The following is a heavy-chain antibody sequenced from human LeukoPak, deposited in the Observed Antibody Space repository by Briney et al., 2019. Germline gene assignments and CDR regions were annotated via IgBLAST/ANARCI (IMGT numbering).Heavy chain of an antibody. D-gene: IGHD3-10*01. Sequence: PGGSLRLSCAASQFTFSSYNMNWVRQAPGKGLEWVSSISATGRYIYYADSVKGRFTISRDNAKNSLYLQMNSLRAEDTAVYYCARKGDGYYYGSGSPHGMDVWGQGTTVTVSS. J-gene: IGHJ6*02. V-gene: IGHV3-21*01. CDR2: ISATGRYI. CDR1: QFTFSSYN. CDR3: ARKGDGYYYGSGSPHGMDV.